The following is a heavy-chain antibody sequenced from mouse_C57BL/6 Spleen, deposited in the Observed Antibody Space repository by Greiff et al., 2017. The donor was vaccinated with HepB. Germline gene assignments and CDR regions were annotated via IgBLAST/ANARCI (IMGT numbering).Heavy chain of an antibody. Sequence: QVHVKQPGAELVKPGASVKLSCKASGYTFTSYWMHWVKQRPGQGLEWIGMIHPDSGSTNYNEKFKSKATLTVDKSSSPAYMQISSRTSEDSAVYYCARGSGDYYAIDYWGQGTSVTVSS. CDR3: ARGSGDYYAIDY. V-gene: IGHV1-64*01. CDR2: IHPDSGST. J-gene: IGHJ4*01. CDR1: GYTFTSYW. D-gene: IGHD1-3*01.